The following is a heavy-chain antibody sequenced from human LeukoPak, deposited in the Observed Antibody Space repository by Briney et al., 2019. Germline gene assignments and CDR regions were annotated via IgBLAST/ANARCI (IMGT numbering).Heavy chain of an antibody. CDR2: IRYDVSNK. Sequence: PGGSLRLSCAASGFSFSSYGMHWVRQAPGKGLEWVAFIRYDVSNKYYADSVKGRFTISRDNSKNTLYLQMNSLRVEDTAVYYCAKPAYAGYYYYMDVWGKGTTVTVSS. CDR3: AKPAYAGYYYYMDV. J-gene: IGHJ6*03. D-gene: IGHD3-16*01. CDR1: GFSFSSYG. V-gene: IGHV3-30*02.